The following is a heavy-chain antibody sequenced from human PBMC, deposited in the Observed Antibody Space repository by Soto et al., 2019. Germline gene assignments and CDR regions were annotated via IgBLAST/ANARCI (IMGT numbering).Heavy chain of an antibody. Sequence: SVKVSCKASGYSFTSYDINWVRQATGQGLEWMGWMNPNSGNTGYAQKFQGRVTMTRNTSISTAYMERSRLRSDDTAVYYCARDSNIGSFELGFDFWGKGTLVTVTS. J-gene: IGHJ4*02. CDR2: MNPNSGNT. CDR3: ARDSNIGSFELGFDF. D-gene: IGHD1-26*01. CDR1: GYSFTSYD. V-gene: IGHV1-8*01.